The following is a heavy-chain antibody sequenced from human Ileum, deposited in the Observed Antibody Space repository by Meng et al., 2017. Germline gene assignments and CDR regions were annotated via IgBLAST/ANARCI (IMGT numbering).Heavy chain of an antibody. Sequence: QLHESGPGLLRPSEALSLTCSVSGDAVISGSYYWNWIRQSAGKGLEWIGYINYSGTAYYNASLGSRVSMSIDTSKNQFSLKLTSVTAADTAVYYCTRDQTSNGWGSFDSWGQGTLVTVSS. V-gene: IGHV4-61*01. CDR2: INYSGTA. J-gene: IGHJ4*02. CDR3: TRDQTSNGWGSFDS. CDR1: GDAVISGSYY. D-gene: IGHD7-27*01.